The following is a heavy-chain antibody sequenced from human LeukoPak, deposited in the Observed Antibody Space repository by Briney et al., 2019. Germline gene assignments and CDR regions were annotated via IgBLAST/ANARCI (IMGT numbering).Heavy chain of an antibody. V-gene: IGHV4-39*01. CDR2: IYYSGST. Sequence: PSETLSLTCTVSGGSISSSNYYWGWIRQPPGKGLEWIGSIYYSGSTHYNSSLKSRVTISVDTSKNQFFLKLSSVTAADTAVYYCARPGTGAFDIWGQGTMATV. CDR3: ARPGTGAFDI. D-gene: IGHD3-10*01. CDR1: GGSISSSNYY. J-gene: IGHJ3*02.